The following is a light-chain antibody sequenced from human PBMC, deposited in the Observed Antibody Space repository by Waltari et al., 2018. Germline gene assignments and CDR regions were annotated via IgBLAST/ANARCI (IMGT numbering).Light chain of an antibody. CDR3: QQAHSFPLT. V-gene: IGKV1-12*01. CDR1: QDINPW. J-gene: IGKJ4*01. CDR2: EAS. Sequence: DIQMTQSPSSVHASVGDSVTITCRASQDINPWLAWYQQKPGKAPKLLIYEASTLQSGVPSRFSGAGSGTDYTLTIASLQPDDFATYFCQQAHSFPLTFGGGTTV.